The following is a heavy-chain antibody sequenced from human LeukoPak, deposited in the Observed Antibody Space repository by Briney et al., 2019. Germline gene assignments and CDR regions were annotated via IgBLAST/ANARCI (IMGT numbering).Heavy chain of an antibody. J-gene: IGHJ6*02. CDR1: GSTFSNYG. Sequence: GGSLRLSCAASGSTFSNYGMHWVRQAPGKGLEWVAAISYDRSNKYHADSVKGRFTISRDNSKNTLYLQMNSLRAEDTALYYCAKDLNNWNDYYHYGMDVWGQGTTVTVSS. V-gene: IGHV3-30*18. CDR2: ISYDRSNK. CDR3: AKDLNNWNDYYHYGMDV. D-gene: IGHD1-1*01.